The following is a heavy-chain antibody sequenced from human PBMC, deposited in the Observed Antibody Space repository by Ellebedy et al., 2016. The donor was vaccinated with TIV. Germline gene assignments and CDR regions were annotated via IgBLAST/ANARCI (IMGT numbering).Heavy chain of an antibody. V-gene: IGHV1-69*13. Sequence: AASVKVSCKASGDTFSSYPISWLRQAPGQGLEWMGGIIPVFHTTNYAQKLQGRVTITADDSTSTAYMELTSLRSEDTAVYYCASGYFDSRYWYFDLWGRGTLVTVSS. J-gene: IGHJ2*01. CDR2: IIPVFHTT. D-gene: IGHD3-22*01. CDR1: GDTFSSYP. CDR3: ASGYFDSRYWYFDL.